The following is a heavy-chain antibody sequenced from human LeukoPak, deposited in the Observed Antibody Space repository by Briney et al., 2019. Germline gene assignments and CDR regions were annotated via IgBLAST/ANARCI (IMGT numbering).Heavy chain of an antibody. CDR3: ARRGGAVAAYFDY. CDR2: INHSGST. Sequence: PSETLSLTCAVYGGSFSGYYWSWIRQPPGKGLEWMGEINHSGSTNYNPSLKSRVTISVDTSKNQFSLKLSSVTAADTAVYYCARRGGAVAAYFDYWGQGTLVTVSS. V-gene: IGHV4-34*01. J-gene: IGHJ4*02. D-gene: IGHD6-19*01. CDR1: GGSFSGYY.